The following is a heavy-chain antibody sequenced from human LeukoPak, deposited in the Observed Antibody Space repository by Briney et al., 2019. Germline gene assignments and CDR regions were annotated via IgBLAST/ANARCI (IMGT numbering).Heavy chain of an antibody. CDR2: IYYSGST. D-gene: IGHD4-17*01. CDR3: ARGDYGDYAGNAFDI. Sequence: SETLSLTCTVSGGSISSYYWSWIRQPPGKGLEWIGYIYYSGSTNYNPSLKSRVTISVDTSKNQFSLKLSSVTAADTAVYYCARGDYGDYAGNAFDIWGQGTMVTVSS. CDR1: GGSISSYY. V-gene: IGHV4-59*01. J-gene: IGHJ3*02.